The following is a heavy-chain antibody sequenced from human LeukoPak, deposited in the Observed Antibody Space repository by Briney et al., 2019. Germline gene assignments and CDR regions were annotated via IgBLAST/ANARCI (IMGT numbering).Heavy chain of an antibody. Sequence: GGSLRLSCAASGFTFSSYGMSWVRQAPGKGLEWVSAISGSGGSTYYADSVKGRFTISRDNSKNTLYLQMNSLRAEDTAVYYCAKDRRIQLWLIAFDIWGQGTMVTVSS. CDR1: GFTFSSYG. V-gene: IGHV3-23*01. J-gene: IGHJ3*02. CDR2: ISGSGGST. D-gene: IGHD5-18*01. CDR3: AKDRRIQLWLIAFDI.